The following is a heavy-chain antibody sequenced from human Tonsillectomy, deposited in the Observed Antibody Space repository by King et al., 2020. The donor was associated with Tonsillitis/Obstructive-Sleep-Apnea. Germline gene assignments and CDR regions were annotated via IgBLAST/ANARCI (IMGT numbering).Heavy chain of an antibody. CDR3: ARAHGPSRSRSGQLRNLPRYYYGMDV. V-gene: IGHV3-30*04. CDR2: ISYDGSNK. Sequence: HVQLVESGGGVVQPGRSLRLSCAASGFTFSSYAMHWVRQAPGKGLEWVAVISYDGSNKYYADSVKGRFTISRDNSKNTLYLQMNSLRAEDTAVYYCARAHGPSRSRSGQLRNLPRYYYGMDVWGQGTTVTVSS. D-gene: IGHD2-2*01. CDR1: GFTFSSYA. J-gene: IGHJ6*02.